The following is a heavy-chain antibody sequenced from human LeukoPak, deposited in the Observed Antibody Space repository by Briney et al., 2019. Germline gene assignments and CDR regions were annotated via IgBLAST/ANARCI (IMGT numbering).Heavy chain of an antibody. CDR3: ARGYCTSISCSESRYYFDS. V-gene: IGHV4-61*02. D-gene: IGHD2-2*01. Sequence: SETLSLTCTVSGASISSADYSWGWIRQPAGKGLEWIGRIYSSGSSNSNPSLKSRVTISVDTSKNQFSLKLSSVTAADTAVYYCARGYCTSISCSESRYYFDSWGQGTLVTVSS. CDR2: IYSSGSS. J-gene: IGHJ4*02. CDR1: GASISSADYS.